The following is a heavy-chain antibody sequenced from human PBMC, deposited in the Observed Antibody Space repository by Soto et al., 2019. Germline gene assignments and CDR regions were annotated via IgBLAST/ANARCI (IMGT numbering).Heavy chain of an antibody. CDR1: GFTFSSYG. D-gene: IGHD5-18*01. V-gene: IGHV3-30*18. CDR3: AKDRGYSYGFFDY. Sequence: GGSLRLSCAASGFTFSSYGMHWVRQAPGKGLEWVAVISYDGSNKYYADSVKGRFTISRDNSKNTLYLQMNSLRAEDTAVYYCAKDRGYSYGFFDYWGQGTLVTVSS. CDR2: ISYDGSNK. J-gene: IGHJ4*02.